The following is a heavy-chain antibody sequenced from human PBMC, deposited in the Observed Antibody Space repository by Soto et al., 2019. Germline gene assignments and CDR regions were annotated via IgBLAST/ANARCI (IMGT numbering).Heavy chain of an antibody. CDR1: GGSISSYY. V-gene: IGHV4-59*01. CDR2: IYYSGST. J-gene: IGHJ4*02. Sequence: SETLSLTCTVSGGSISSYYWSWIRQPPGKGLEWIGYIYYSGSTNYNPSLKSRFTISVYTSKNQFSLKLSSVTAADTAVYYCARVAYGDYYFDYWGQGTLVTVSS. CDR3: ARVAYGDYYFDY. D-gene: IGHD4-17*01.